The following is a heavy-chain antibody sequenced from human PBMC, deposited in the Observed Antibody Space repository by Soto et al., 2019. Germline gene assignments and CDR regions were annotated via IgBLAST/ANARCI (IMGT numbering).Heavy chain of an antibody. J-gene: IGHJ6*01. CDR2: IGIYNGDT. D-gene: IGHD6-6*01. Sequence: QVQLLQSGAEVKKPGASVKVSCEASGYTFTSYGITWVRQAPGQGLEWMGWIGIYNGDTKYSQKFQGRVSMTTDISTKTVHMELRSLSSDDTAVYYCARAGVFQHYQQFDLDVWGQGTKVTVSS. CDR1: GYTFTSYG. V-gene: IGHV1-18*01. CDR3: ARAGVFQHYQQFDLDV.